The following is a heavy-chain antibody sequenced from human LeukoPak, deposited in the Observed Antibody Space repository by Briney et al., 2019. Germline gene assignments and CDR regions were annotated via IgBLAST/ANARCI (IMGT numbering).Heavy chain of an antibody. D-gene: IGHD6-19*01. Sequence: PSETLSLTCGVSGGSISSTNWWRWVRQPPGQGLEWVSGISGSGGSSYYAASVKGRFTISRDNSKNTLYLQMSSLRAEDTAVYYCAKGSSGWYDFDFWGQGTLVTVSS. J-gene: IGHJ4*02. CDR3: AKGSSGWYDFDF. CDR1: GGSISSTN. V-gene: IGHV3-23*01. CDR2: ISGSGGSS.